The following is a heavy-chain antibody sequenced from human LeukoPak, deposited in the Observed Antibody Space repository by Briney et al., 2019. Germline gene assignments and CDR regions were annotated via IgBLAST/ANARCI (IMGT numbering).Heavy chain of an antibody. Sequence: PGGSLRLSCAASGFTFSSYAMSWVRQAPGKGLEWVSAISGSGGSTYYADSVKGRFTISRDNSKNTLYLQMNSLRAEDTAVYYCAREGQYSGITGYYYGMDVWGQGTTVTVSS. CDR1: GFTFSSYA. V-gene: IGHV3-23*01. D-gene: IGHD1-26*01. CDR2: ISGSGGST. CDR3: AREGQYSGITGYYYGMDV. J-gene: IGHJ6*02.